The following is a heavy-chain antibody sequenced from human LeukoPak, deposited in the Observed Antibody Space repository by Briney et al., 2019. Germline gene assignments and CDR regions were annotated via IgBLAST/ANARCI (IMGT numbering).Heavy chain of an antibody. CDR3: ARDRGYSNFDY. V-gene: IGHV3-7*01. CDR1: GFTFSNYW. J-gene: IGHJ4*02. CDR2: MKEDGSEK. Sequence: GGSLRLSCAASGFTFSNYWMSWVREAPGKGLEWVANMKEDGSEKNYVDSVKGRFTISRDNAQDSLYLQMNSLRAEDTAVYYCARDRGYSNFDYWGQGTLVTVSS. D-gene: IGHD4-11*01.